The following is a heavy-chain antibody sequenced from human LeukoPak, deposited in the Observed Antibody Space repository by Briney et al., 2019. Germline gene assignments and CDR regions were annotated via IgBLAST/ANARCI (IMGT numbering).Heavy chain of an antibody. D-gene: IGHD1-20*01. CDR3: STLTSRGLSDS. V-gene: IGHV3-15*07. J-gene: IGHJ4*02. CDR1: GFTFSDAW. Sequence: GGSLRLSCATSGFTFSDAWMNWVRQAPGKGLEWVGRIKSKADGETIDYAAPVKGRFTFSRDDSKNMLYLQMNSLKSEDTAVYYCSTLTSRGLSDSWGQGTLVTVSS. CDR2: IKSKADGETI.